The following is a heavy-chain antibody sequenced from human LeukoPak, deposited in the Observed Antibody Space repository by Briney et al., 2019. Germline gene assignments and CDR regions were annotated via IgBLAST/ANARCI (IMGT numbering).Heavy chain of an antibody. D-gene: IGHD3-10*01. CDR3: ARGTYGSGSYYYHYNGMDV. V-gene: IGHV3-21*01. Sequence: GGSLRLSCAASGFTFSSYSMNWVRQAPGKGLEWVSSISSSSSYIYYADSVKGRFTISRDNAKNSLYLQMNSLRAEDTAVYYCARGTYGSGSYYYHYNGMDVWGQGTTVTVSS. J-gene: IGHJ6*02. CDR1: GFTFSSYS. CDR2: ISSSSSYI.